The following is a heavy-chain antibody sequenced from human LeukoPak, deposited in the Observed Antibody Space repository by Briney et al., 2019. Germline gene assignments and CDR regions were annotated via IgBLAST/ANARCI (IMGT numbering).Heavy chain of an antibody. CDR3: ARDTIVLMVYAMGDAFDI. Sequence: ASVKVSCKAPGYTFTSYGISWVRQAPGQGLEWMGWISAYNGNTNYAQKLQGRVTMTTDTSTSTAYMELRSLRSDDTAVYYCARDTIVLMVYAMGDAFDIWGQGTMVTVSS. CDR1: GYTFTSYG. J-gene: IGHJ3*02. D-gene: IGHD2-8*01. CDR2: ISAYNGNT. V-gene: IGHV1-18*01.